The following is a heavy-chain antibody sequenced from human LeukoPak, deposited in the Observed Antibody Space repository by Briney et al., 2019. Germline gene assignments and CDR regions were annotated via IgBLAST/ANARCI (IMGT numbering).Heavy chain of an antibody. CDR1: GFSFSFYG. Sequence: GGSLRLSCATSGFSFSFYGMQWVRQAPGKGLEWVAVIWNDGSQEYYGDSVKGRFTISKDNSRKTVNLQMDSLRAEDTAIYYCTRWGAGGLTLDYWGQGVLVTVSS. V-gene: IGHV3-33*01. J-gene: IGHJ4*02. CDR2: IWNDGSQE. CDR3: TRWGAGGLTLDY. D-gene: IGHD3-16*01.